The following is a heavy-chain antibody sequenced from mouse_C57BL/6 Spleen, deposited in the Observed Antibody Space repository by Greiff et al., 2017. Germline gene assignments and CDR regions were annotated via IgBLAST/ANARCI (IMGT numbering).Heavy chain of an antibody. V-gene: IGHV1-26*01. CDR3: TRRDYGSIWFAY. D-gene: IGHD1-1*01. CDR2: INPNNGGT. J-gene: IGHJ3*01. Sequence: VQLQQSGPELVKPGASVKISCKASGYTFTDYYMNWVKQSHGKSLEWIGDINPNNGGTSYNQKFKGKATLTVDKSSSSAYMELRSLSSEDSAVYYGTRRDYGSIWFAYWGQGTLVTVSA. CDR1: GYTFTDYY.